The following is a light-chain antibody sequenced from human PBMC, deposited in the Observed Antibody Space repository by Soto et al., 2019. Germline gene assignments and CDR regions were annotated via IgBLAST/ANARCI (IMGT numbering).Light chain of an antibody. CDR2: DAY. Sequence: EVVLTQSPVTLSLSPGERATLSCRASQSFRGLLAWYQQKPGQAPRLLIYDAYNRATGITPRFGGSGCGTDFTLTISTLEPDAAAVSDCEQRHMWTITFSQGTRLEIK. CDR1: QSFRGL. V-gene: IGKV3-11*01. J-gene: IGKJ5*01. CDR3: EQRHMWTIT.